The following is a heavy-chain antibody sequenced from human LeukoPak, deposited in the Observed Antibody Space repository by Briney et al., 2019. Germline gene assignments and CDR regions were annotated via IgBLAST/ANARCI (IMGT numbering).Heavy chain of an antibody. CDR2: IFYSGST. Sequence: SETLSLTCNVSGGTISTSSYYWSWIRQPPGKGLEWIGYIFYSGSTNYNPSLKSRVTISVDTSKNQFSLELSSVTAADTAVYYCTRGRSSGLAYWGQGTLVTVSS. D-gene: IGHD6-19*01. V-gene: IGHV4-61*01. CDR1: GGTISTSSYY. J-gene: IGHJ4*02. CDR3: TRGRSSGLAY.